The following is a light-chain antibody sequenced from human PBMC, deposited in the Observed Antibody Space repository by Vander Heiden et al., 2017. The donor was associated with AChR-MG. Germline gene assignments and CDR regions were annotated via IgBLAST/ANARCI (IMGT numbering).Light chain of an antibody. J-gene: IGKJ4*01. CDR2: LVS. CDR1: ESLHRNGYNY. V-gene: IGKV2-28*01. CDR3: RQAQQTPLT. Sequence: DIVMTQSPLSLPVTPGEAASISCRSSESLHRNGYNYLNWYLHRPGQSPQLLIYLVSNRAPGVPDRFSGSGSGTDFTLQISRVEPEDVGVYYCRQAQQTPLTFGGATKVQIK.